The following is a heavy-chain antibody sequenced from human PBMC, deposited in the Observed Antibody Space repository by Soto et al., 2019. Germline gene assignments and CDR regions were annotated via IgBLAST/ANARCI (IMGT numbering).Heavy chain of an antibody. CDR1: GGSISSGDYY. CDR3: AREVTIFGVVISINWFDP. V-gene: IGHV4-30-4*01. D-gene: IGHD3-3*01. Sequence: PSETLSLTCTVSGGSISSGDYYWSWIRQPPGKGLEWIGYIYYSGSTYYNPSLKSRVTISVDTSKNQFSLKLSSVTAADTAVYYCAREVTIFGVVISINWFDPWGQGTLVTVSS. J-gene: IGHJ5*02. CDR2: IYYSGST.